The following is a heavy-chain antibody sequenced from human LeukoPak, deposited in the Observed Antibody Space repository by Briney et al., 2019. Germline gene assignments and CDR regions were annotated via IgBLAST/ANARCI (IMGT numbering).Heavy chain of an antibody. J-gene: IGHJ4*02. Sequence: SGGSLRLSCATSGFTFSDYYMSWIRQAPGKGLEWLSYISGSGSDINYADSVKGRFTVSRDNAKSALYLQMNSLGVEDTAVYYCAKGEHPWGQGTLVTVSS. CDR2: ISGSGSDI. D-gene: IGHD1-26*01. CDR1: GFTFSDYY. CDR3: AKGEHP. V-gene: IGHV3-11*01.